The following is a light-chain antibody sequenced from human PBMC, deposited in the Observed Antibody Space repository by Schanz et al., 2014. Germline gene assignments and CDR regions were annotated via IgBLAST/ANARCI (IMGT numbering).Light chain of an antibody. J-gene: IGLJ3*02. Sequence: QSALTQPPSASGSPGQSVTISCTGTSSDVGGYNYVSWYQQHPGKAPKLMIFDVNQRPSGVSYRFSGSKSGNTASLTVSGLQAEDEAFYYCSSYAGTNNFRVFGGGTKVTVL. CDR3: SSYAGTNNFRV. CDR1: SSDVGGYNY. CDR2: DVN. V-gene: IGLV2-8*01.